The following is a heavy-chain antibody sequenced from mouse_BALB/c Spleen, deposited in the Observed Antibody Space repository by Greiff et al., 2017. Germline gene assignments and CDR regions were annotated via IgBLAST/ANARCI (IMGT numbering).Heavy chain of an antibody. Sequence: ESGPGLVKPSQSLYLTCTVTGYSITSYYVCYLIRQFPGNQLELMGFISYSGSTSYNPSLKSRISITRDTSKNQFFLQLNSVTTEDTATYYCARFSLYDYEEGFDYWGQGTTLTVSS. D-gene: IGHD2-4*01. V-gene: IGHV3-2*02. CDR3: ARFSLYDYEEGFDY. CDR2: ISYSGST. J-gene: IGHJ2*01. CDR1: GYSITSYYV.